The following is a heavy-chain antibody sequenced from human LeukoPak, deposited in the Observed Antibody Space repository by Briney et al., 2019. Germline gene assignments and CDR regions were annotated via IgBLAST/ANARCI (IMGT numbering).Heavy chain of an antibody. J-gene: IGHJ3*02. Sequence: PSETLSLTCTVSGGSISSYYWSWIRQPPGKGLEWIGYIHYSGSTNYNPSLKSRVTISVDTSKNQFSLKLSSVTAADTAVYYCARQSVADAFDIWGQGTMVTVSS. CDR3: ARQSVADAFDI. D-gene: IGHD4-23*01. CDR1: GGSISSYY. V-gene: IGHV4-59*01. CDR2: IHYSGST.